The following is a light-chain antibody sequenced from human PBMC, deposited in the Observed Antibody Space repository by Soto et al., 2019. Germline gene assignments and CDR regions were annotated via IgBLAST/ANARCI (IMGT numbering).Light chain of an antibody. J-gene: IGLJ1*01. CDR1: SSDVGGYKY. V-gene: IGLV2-8*01. CDR3: SSYAGSNNPYV. Sequence: QSVLTQPPSASGSPGQSVTISCTGTSSDVGGYKYVSWYQQHPGKAPKLMIYEVSKRPSGVPDRFSGSKSGNTASLTVSGLQAEDEDDYYCSSYAGSNNPYVFGTGTKVTVL. CDR2: EVS.